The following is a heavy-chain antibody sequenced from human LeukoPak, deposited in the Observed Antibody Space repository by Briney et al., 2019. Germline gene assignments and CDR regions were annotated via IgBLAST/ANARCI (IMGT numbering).Heavy chain of an antibody. CDR1: GYSFTSYC. CDR2: IYPGDSDT. D-gene: IGHD3-9*01. Sequence: GESLKISCKGSGYSFTSYCIGWVRQMPGKGLEWMGIIYPGDSDTRYSPSFQGQVTISADKSISTAYLQWSSLKASDTAMYYCARLGYYDILTGYYTATNYYYYYYMDVWGKGTTVTVSS. CDR3: ARLGYYDILTGYYTATNYYYYYYMDV. V-gene: IGHV5-51*01. J-gene: IGHJ6*03.